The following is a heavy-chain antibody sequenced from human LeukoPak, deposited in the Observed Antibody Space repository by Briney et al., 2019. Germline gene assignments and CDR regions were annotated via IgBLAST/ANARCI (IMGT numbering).Heavy chain of an antibody. CDR3: AKRDSSGWYH. CDR1: GGSFSGYY. CDR2: INHSGST. V-gene: IGHV4-34*01. J-gene: IGHJ4*02. D-gene: IGHD6-19*01. Sequence: MPSETLSLTCAVYGGSFSGYYWSWIRQPPGKGLEWIGEINHSGSTNYNPSLKSRVTISVDTSKNQFSLKLSSVTAADTAVYYCAKRDSSGWYHWGQGTLVTVSS.